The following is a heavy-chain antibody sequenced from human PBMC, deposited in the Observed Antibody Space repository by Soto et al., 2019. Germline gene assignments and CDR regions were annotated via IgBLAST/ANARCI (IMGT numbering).Heavy chain of an antibody. CDR3: ARDRGYCSGGSCYHFDY. D-gene: IGHD2-15*01. J-gene: IGHJ4*02. Sequence: PSETLSLTCTVSGGSISSSSYYWGWIRQPPGKGLEWIGYIYYSGSTNYNPSLKSRVTISVDTSKNQFSLKLSSVTAADTAVYYCARDRGYCSGGSCYHFDYWGQGTLVTVSS. CDR2: IYYSGST. V-gene: IGHV4-61*01. CDR1: GGSISSSSYY.